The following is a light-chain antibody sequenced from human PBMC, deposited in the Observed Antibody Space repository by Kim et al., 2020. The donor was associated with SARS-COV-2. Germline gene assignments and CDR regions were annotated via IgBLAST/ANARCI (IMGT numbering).Light chain of an antibody. CDR1: QGINSP. J-gene: IGKJ1*01. V-gene: IGKV1-27*01. CDR2: AAS. Sequence: ASVGDRITFTCRASQGINSPLAWYHQKPGKPPKLLIYAASALQSGVPSRFSGTASGTDFTLTISSLQPEDFATYYCQQYHSSPWTFGQGTKVDIK. CDR3: QQYHSSPWT.